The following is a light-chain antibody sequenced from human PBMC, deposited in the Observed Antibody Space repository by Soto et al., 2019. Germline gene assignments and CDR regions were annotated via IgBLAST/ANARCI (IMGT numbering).Light chain of an antibody. CDR3: QQSYSTLVT. CDR1: QSIRSY. Sequence: DIQLTQSPSSLSASVGDKVTITCRASQSIRSYLNWVQQKPGKAPKLLIYAASSLQSGVPSRLSGSGSGTDFTLTISSLQPEDFATYYCQQSYSTLVTFGQGTKVDI. J-gene: IGKJ1*01. V-gene: IGKV1-39*01. CDR2: AAS.